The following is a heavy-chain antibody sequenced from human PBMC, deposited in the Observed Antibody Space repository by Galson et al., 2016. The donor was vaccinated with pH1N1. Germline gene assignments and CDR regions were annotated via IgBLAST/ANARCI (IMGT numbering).Heavy chain of an antibody. CDR1: GYTFTDYY. J-gene: IGHJ3*02. CDR3: AKAGAVLRYFDWLFDAFDI. Sequence: SVKVSCKASGYTFTDYYIHWVRQAPGQGLEWMGRINPNSGATNYAQKFQGWVTMTRDTSISTAYMELSRLRSDDTAMFYCAKAGAVLRYFDWLFDAFDIWGQGTMVAVSS. CDR2: INPNSGAT. V-gene: IGHV1-2*04. D-gene: IGHD3-9*01.